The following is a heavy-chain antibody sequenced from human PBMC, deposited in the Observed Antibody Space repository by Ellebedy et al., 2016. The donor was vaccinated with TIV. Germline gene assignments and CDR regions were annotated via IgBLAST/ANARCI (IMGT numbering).Heavy chain of an antibody. D-gene: IGHD2-21*01. CDR3: ARGMRQGLWWPYFDY. CDR2: FDPEDGET. J-gene: IGHJ4*02. CDR1: GYTLTELS. V-gene: IGHV1-24*01. Sequence: ASVKVSCKVSGYTLTELSMHWVRQAPGKGLEWMGGFDPEDGETSYAQKFQGRVTMTEDTSTDTAYMEPRRLRSDDTAVYYCARGMRQGLWWPYFDYWGQGTLATVSS.